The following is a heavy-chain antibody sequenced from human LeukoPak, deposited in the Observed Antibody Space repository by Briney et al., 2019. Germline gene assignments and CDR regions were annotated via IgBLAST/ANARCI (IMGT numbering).Heavy chain of an antibody. D-gene: IGHD6-13*01. Sequence: ASVKVSCKASGYTFTSYGISWVRQAPGQGLEWMGWISAYNGNTNYAQKLQGRVTMTTDTSTSTAYMELRSLSSDDTAVYYCAVQESYSSSWQIDAFDIWGQGTMVTVSS. CDR3: AVQESYSSSWQIDAFDI. J-gene: IGHJ3*02. CDR2: ISAYNGNT. CDR1: GYTFTSYG. V-gene: IGHV1-18*01.